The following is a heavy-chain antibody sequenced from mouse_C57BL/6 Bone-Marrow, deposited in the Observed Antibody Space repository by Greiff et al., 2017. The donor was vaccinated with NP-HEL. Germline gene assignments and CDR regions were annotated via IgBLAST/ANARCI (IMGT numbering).Heavy chain of an antibody. Sequence: VKLQQPGAELVKPGASVKVSCKASGYTFTSYWMHWLKQRPGQGLEWIGRIHPSDSDTNYNQKFKGQATLTVDKSSSTAYMPLSSLTSEDSAVYYCAPLTVYYFDYWGQGTTLTVSS. D-gene: IGHD4-1*01. CDR3: APLTVYYFDY. J-gene: IGHJ2*01. V-gene: IGHV1-74*01. CDR1: GYTFTSYW. CDR2: IHPSDSDT.